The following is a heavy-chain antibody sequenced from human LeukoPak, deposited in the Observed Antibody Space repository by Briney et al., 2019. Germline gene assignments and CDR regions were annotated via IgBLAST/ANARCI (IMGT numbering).Heavy chain of an antibody. Sequence: GGSLRLSCAASGFSFSSYWMTWVRQAPGKGLEWVANIKQDESEKNYVDSVKGRFTISRDNAKNSLYLQMNSLRAEDTAVYYCARDLGVTWVFDYWGQGTLVTVSS. J-gene: IGHJ4*02. CDR3: ARDLGVTWVFDY. V-gene: IGHV3-7*01. CDR1: GFSFSSYW. CDR2: IKQDESEK. D-gene: IGHD1-26*01.